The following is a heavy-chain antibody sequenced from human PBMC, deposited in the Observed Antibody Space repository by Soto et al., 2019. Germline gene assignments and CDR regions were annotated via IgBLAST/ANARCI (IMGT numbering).Heavy chain of an antibody. CDR1: GFTFSSYA. Sequence: GESLKISCSASGFTFSSYAMHWVRQAPGKGLEYVSAISSNGGSTYYADSVKGRFTISRDNSKNTLYLQMSSLRAEDTAVYYCVKDVPHSPPSGSYARDAFDIWGQGTMVTVSS. CDR3: VKDVPHSPPSGSYARDAFDI. CDR2: ISSNGGST. D-gene: IGHD1-26*01. V-gene: IGHV3-64D*08. J-gene: IGHJ3*02.